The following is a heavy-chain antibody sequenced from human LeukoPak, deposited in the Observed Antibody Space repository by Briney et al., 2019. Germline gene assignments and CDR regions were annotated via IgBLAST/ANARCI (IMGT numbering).Heavy chain of an antibody. V-gene: IGHV4-34*01. J-gene: IGHJ3*02. CDR3: ARGLEYSSSWYPDDAFDI. D-gene: IGHD6-13*01. Sequence: SETLSLTCTVSGGSISSYYWSWIRQPPGKGLEWIGEINHSGSTNYNPSLKSRVTISVDTSKNQFSLKLSSVTAADTAVYYCARGLEYSSSWYPDDAFDIWGQGTMVTVSS. CDR1: GGSISSYY. CDR2: INHSGST.